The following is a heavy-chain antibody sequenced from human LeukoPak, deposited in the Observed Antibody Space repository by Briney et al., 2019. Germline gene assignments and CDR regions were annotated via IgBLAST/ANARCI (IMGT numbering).Heavy chain of an antibody. J-gene: IGHJ4*02. CDR1: EFSLRSYT. CDR3: ARARLYFDY. CDR2: INSGSSTI. Sequence: GGSLRLSCGASEFSLRSYTMDWVRQAPGKGLEWVSHINSGSSTIYYADSVKGRFTISRDNAKNSLYLQMNSLRAEDTAVYYCARARLYFDYWGQGTLVTVSS. V-gene: IGHV3-48*04.